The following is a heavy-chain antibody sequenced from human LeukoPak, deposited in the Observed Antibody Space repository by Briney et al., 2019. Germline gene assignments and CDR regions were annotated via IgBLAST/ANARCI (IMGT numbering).Heavy chain of an antibody. CDR1: GFTFRSYA. V-gene: IGHV3-23*01. CDR2: ISGGGGST. D-gene: IGHD6-19*01. Sequence: GGSLRLSCAASGFTFRSYAMSWVRQAPGKGLEWVSSISGGGGSTYYADSVKGRFTISRDNSKNTLYLQINSLRAEDTAVYYCAKDHLPGIAVADRDYWGQGTLVTVSS. CDR3: AKDHLPGIAVADRDY. J-gene: IGHJ4*02.